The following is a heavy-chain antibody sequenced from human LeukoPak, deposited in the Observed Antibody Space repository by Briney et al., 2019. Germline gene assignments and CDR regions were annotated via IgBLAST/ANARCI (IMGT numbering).Heavy chain of an antibody. Sequence: GGSLRLSCAVSGFTFSNHWMHWVRQVPGEGPVWVSHINSDGSDTTYADSVKGRLTISRDNAKDTLYLQMNSLRAEDTAVYYCARSGSGYSHYYYMDVWGKGTTVTVSS. D-gene: IGHD1-26*01. CDR1: GFTFSNHW. J-gene: IGHJ6*03. V-gene: IGHV3-74*01. CDR3: ARSGSGYSHYYYMDV. CDR2: INSDGSDT.